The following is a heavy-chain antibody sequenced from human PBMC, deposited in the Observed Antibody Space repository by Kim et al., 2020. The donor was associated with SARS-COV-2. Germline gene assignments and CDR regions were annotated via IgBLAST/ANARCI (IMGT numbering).Heavy chain of an antibody. CDR2: I. D-gene: IGHD4-4*01. V-gene: IGHV3-48*03. CDR3: ARGPNYSPFDY. Sequence: IYYADSVRGQFTLSRDNDKNSLYLQMNSLRAEDTAVYYCARGPNYSPFDYWGQGTLVTVSS. J-gene: IGHJ4*02.